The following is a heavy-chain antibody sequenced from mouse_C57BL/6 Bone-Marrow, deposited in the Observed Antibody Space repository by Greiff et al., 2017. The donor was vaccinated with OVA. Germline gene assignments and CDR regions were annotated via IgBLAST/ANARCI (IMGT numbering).Heavy chain of an antibody. V-gene: IGHV1-64*01. J-gene: IGHJ3*01. CDR2: IHPNSGSS. CDR1: GYTFTSYW. Sequence: VQLQQPGAELVKPGASVKLSCKASGYTFTSYWMHWVKQRPGQGLEWIGMIHPNSGSSNYNEKFKSKATLTVDKSSSTAYMQLSSLTSEDSAVYYCARSLRRGFAYWGQGTLVTVSA. D-gene: IGHD2-12*01. CDR3: ARSLRRGFAY.